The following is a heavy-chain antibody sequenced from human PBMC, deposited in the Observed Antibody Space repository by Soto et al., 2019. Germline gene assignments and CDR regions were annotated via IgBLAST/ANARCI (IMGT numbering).Heavy chain of an antibody. CDR2: IMPIFRTP. CDR1: GGTFSNSA. V-gene: IGHV1-69*12. Sequence: QVHLEQSGAEVRKPGSSVKVSCKASGGTFSNSAISWVRQAPGQGLEWMGGIMPIFRTPDYAQKFQGRVTITADESTSTAYMELSGLRSGDTAVYYCARDKARLQLGGNYHYILDVWGQGTTVTVSS. J-gene: IGHJ6*02. CDR3: ARDKARLQLGGNYHYILDV. D-gene: IGHD1-7*01.